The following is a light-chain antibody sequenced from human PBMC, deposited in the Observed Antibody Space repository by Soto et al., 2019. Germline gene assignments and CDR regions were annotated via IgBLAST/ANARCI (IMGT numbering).Light chain of an antibody. CDR1: KLGDKY. CDR3: QAWDSSRV. CDR2: QDS. J-gene: IGLJ2*01. V-gene: IGLV3-1*01. Sequence: SYELTQPPSVSVSPGQTASITCSGDKLGDKYACWYQQKPGQSPVLVIYQDSKRPSGIPERFSGSNSGNTATLTISGTQAMDEADYYCQAWDSSRVFGGRTKLTVL.